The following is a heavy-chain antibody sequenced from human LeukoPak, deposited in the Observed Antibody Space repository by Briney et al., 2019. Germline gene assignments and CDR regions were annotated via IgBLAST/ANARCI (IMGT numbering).Heavy chain of an antibody. J-gene: IGHJ6*03. Sequence: LSGGSLRLSCATSGFTFDDYAMHWVRQPPGKGLEWVSSISWNSVNIGYADSVKGRFTISRDNAKNSLYLQMNSLRVEDTALYYCAKEGRSYSRDWYNYFYYNMDVWGKGTTVTISS. D-gene: IGHD6-19*01. CDR1: GFTFDDYA. CDR2: ISWNSVNI. CDR3: AKEGRSYSRDWYNYFYYNMDV. V-gene: IGHV3-9*01.